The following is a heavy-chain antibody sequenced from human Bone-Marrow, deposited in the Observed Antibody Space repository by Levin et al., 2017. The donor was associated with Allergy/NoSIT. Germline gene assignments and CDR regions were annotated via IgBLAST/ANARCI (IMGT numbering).Heavy chain of an antibody. Sequence: ETLSLTCAASGFTFSSYAMSWVRQAPGKGLEWVSAISGSGGSTYYADSVKGRFTISRDNSKNTLYLQMNSLRAEDTAVYYCAKSSAMISAIDYWGQGTLVTVSS. CDR3: AKSSAMISAIDY. V-gene: IGHV3-23*01. CDR1: GFTFSSYA. J-gene: IGHJ4*02. CDR2: ISGSGGST. D-gene: IGHD3-22*01.